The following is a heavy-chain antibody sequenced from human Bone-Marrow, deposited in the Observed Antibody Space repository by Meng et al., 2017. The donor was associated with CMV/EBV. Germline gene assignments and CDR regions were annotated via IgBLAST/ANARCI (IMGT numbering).Heavy chain of an antibody. CDR1: GGSISSYY. J-gene: IGHJ4*02. CDR2: IYYSGST. V-gene: IGHV4-59*12. Sequence: GSLRLSCTVSGGSISSYYWSWIRQPPGKGLEWIGYIYYSGSTNYNPSLKSRVTISVDTSKNQFSLKLSSVTAADTAVYYCARGRVPAALFDYWGQGTLVTVSS. CDR3: ARGRVPAALFDY. D-gene: IGHD2-2*01.